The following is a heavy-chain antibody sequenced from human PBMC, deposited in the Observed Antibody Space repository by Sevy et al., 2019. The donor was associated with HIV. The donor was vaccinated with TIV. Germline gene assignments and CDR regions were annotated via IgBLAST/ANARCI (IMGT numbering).Heavy chain of an antibody. D-gene: IGHD2-15*01. J-gene: IGHJ4*02. Sequence: SETLSLTCAVYGGSFSGYYSSWIRQPPGKGLEWIGEINHSGSTNYNPSLKSRVTISVDTSKNQFSLKLSSVTAADTAVYYCARGPKDIVVVVAATRLQSYFDYWGQGTLVTVSS. CDR3: ARGPKDIVVVVAATRLQSYFDY. CDR1: GGSFSGYY. CDR2: INHSGST. V-gene: IGHV4-34*01.